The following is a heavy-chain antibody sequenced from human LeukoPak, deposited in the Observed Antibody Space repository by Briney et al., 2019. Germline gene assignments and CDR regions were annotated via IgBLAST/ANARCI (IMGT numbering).Heavy chain of an antibody. V-gene: IGHV1-2*02. CDR1: GYTFTVYY. CDR2: INPNSGGT. CDR3: ARGVCGGDCYWGYFQH. Sequence: ASVTVSCKASGYTFTVYYMHWVRQAPGQGLEWMGWINPNSGGTNYAQKFQGRVTMTRDTSISTAYMELSRLRSDDTAVYYCARGVCGGDCYWGYFQHWGQGTLVTVSS. D-gene: IGHD2-21*02. J-gene: IGHJ1*01.